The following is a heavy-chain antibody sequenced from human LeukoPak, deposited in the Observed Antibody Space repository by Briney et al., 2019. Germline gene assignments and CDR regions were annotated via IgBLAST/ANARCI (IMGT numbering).Heavy chain of an antibody. CDR2: ISTSGGST. Sequence: PGGSLTLSCAASGFTFSNYAMSCVRQATGGGLEWVSAISTSGGSTYYADSVKGVFTIARDNTKNTLLLQMNSLRAEDTAVYLCARQLGYCSDGSCYFDYWGQGTLVTVSS. CDR1: GFTFSNYA. D-gene: IGHD2-15*01. CDR3: ARQLGYCSDGSCYFDY. V-gene: IGHV3-23*01. J-gene: IGHJ4*02.